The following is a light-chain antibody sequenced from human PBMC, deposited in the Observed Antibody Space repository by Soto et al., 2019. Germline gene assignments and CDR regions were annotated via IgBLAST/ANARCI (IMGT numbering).Light chain of an antibody. CDR2: GAS. J-gene: IGKJ1*01. CDR3: QQTYSTPWT. Sequence: DIQMTQSPSSLSASMGDRVSITCRASQSIGTDLNWYQQKPGKAPKLLIYGASTLQGGVPSRFSGSVSGPEFTLTISSLQPGDLATYFCQQTYSTPWTFGQGTKVDI. CDR1: QSIGTD. V-gene: IGKV1-39*01.